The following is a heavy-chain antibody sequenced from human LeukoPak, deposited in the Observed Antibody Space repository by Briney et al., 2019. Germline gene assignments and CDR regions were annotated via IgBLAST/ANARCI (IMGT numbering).Heavy chain of an antibody. CDR1: GYTFTGYY. J-gene: IGHJ4*02. D-gene: IGHD4-17*01. Sequence: SVKVSCKASGYTFTGYYMHWVRQAPGQGLEWMGGIIPIFGTANYAQKFQGRVTITADESTSTAYMELSSLRSEDTAVYYCARDPQTHDYGDYWGQGTLVTVSS. V-gene: IGHV1-69*13. CDR2: IIPIFGTA. CDR3: ARDPQTHDYGDY.